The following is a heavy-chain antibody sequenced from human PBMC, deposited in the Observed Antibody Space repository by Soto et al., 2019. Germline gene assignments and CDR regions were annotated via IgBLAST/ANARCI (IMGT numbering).Heavy chain of an antibody. CDR3: AKVPGEPGAFDI. CDR2: ISGSGGST. D-gene: IGHD7-27*01. J-gene: IGHJ3*02. Sequence: GGSLRLSCAASGFTFSSYAMSWVRQAPGKGLAWVSAISGSGGSTYYADSVKGRFTITRDNSKNTLYLQMNSLRAEDTAVYYCAKVPGEPGAFDIWGQGTMVTVSS. CDR1: GFTFSSYA. V-gene: IGHV3-23*01.